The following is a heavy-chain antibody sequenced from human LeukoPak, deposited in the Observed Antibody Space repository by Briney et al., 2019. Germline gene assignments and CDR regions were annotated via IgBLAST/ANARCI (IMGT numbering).Heavy chain of an antibody. J-gene: IGHJ6*03. D-gene: IGHD3-10*01. CDR3: ARHPLLRGVTYDYYYYMDV. CDR2: INHSGST. Sequence: SETLSLTCAVYGGSFSGYYWSWIRQPPGRGLEWIGEINHSGSTNYNPSLKSRVTISVDTSKNQFSLKLSSVTAADTAVYYCARHPLLRGVTYDYYYYMDVWGKGTTVTISS. V-gene: IGHV4-34*01. CDR1: GGSFSGYY.